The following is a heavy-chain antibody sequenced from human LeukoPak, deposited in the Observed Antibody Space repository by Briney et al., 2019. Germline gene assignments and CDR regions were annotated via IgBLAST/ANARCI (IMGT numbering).Heavy chain of an antibody. CDR1: GYTFTSYD. CDR2: CNPEDGET. D-gene: IGHD2/OR15-2a*01. CDR3: ATVSF. Sequence: ASVKVPCKASGYTFTSYDINWVRQAPGKGLEWMGGCNPEDGETIYAQKFQGRVTMTEDTSTDTAYMELSSLRSEDTAVYYCATVSFWGQGTLVTVSS. V-gene: IGHV1-24*01. J-gene: IGHJ4*02.